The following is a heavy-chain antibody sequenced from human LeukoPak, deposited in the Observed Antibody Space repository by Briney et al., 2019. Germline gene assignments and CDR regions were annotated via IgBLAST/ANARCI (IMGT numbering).Heavy chain of an antibody. CDR2: IYYSGST. Sequence: SETLSLTCTVSGGSISSYYWSWIRQPPGKGLEWIGYIYYSGSTNYNPSLKSRVTISVDTPKNQFSLKLSSVTAADTAVYYCARGPYNPLYYDFWSGAFDYWGQGTLVTVSS. D-gene: IGHD3-3*01. J-gene: IGHJ4*02. CDR3: ARGPYNPLYYDFWSGAFDY. CDR1: GGSISSYY. V-gene: IGHV4-59*01.